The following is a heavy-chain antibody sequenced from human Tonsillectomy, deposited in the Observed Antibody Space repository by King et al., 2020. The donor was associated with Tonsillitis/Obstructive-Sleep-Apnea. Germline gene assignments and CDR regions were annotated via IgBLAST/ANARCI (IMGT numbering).Heavy chain of an antibody. Sequence: QLVQSGGGLVQPGGSLRLSCAASGFTFSSYAMHWVRQAPGKGLEYVSAISSNGGSTYYANSVKGRFTISRDNSKNTLYLQMGSLRAEDMAVYYCARGEAPTYQLLPLYYYYGMDVWGQGTTVTVSS. CDR3: ARGEAPTYQLLPLYYYYGMDV. V-gene: IGHV3-64*01. CDR1: GFTFSSYA. J-gene: IGHJ6*02. CDR2: ISSNGGST. D-gene: IGHD2-2*01.